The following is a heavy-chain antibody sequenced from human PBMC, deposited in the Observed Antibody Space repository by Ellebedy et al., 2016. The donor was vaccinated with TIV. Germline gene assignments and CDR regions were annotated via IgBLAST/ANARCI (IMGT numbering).Heavy chain of an antibody. V-gene: IGHV1-46*01. J-gene: IGHJ4*02. CDR3: ARGNTDMAMVDY. D-gene: IGHD5-18*01. Sequence: ASVKVSCXASGYTFTNYYMHWVRQAPGQGLEWVGVTNPRAAGTTYAQKFQDRVTMNSDTSTSTFYMDLRSLTSEDSAVYDCARGNTDMAMVDYWGQGTMVTVSS. CDR2: TNPRAAGT. CDR1: GYTFTNYY.